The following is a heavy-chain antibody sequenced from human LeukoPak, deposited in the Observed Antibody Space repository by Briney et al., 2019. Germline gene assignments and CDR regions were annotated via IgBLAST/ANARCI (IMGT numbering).Heavy chain of an antibody. J-gene: IGHJ4*02. Sequence: ASVKVSCKASGGTFSSYAISWVRQAPGQGLEWMGIINPSGGSTNYAQKFQGRVSMTRDTSTSTVYMELSSLRSEDTAMYWCARGYYDSSGYDPGLGYWGQGTLVTVSS. CDR3: ARGYYDSSGYDPGLGY. CDR2: INPSGGST. CDR1: GGTFSSYA. V-gene: IGHV1-46*01. D-gene: IGHD3-22*01.